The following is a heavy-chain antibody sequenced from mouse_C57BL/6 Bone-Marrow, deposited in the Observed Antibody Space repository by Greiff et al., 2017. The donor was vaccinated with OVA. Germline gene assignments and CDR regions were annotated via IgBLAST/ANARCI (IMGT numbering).Heavy chain of an antibody. D-gene: IGHD2-12*01. V-gene: IGHV1-18*01. CDR3: ARAGDYYSPYAMDY. Sequence: SGPELVKPGASVKIPCKASGYTFTDYNMDWVKQSHGKSLEWIGDINPNNGGTIYNQKFKGKATLTVDKSSSTAYMELRSLTSEDTAVYYCARAGDYYSPYAMDYWGQGTSVTVSS. CDR1: GYTFTDYN. CDR2: INPNNGGT. J-gene: IGHJ4*01.